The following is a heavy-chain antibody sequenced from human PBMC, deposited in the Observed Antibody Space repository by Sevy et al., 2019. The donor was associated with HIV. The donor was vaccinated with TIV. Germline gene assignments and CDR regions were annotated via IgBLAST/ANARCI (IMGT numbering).Heavy chain of an antibody. Sequence: KAGASVKVSCKASGYTFTGYYMHWVRQAPGQGLEWMGRINPNSGGTNYAQKFQGRVTMTRDTSISTAYMELSRLRSDDTAVYYCASPLTPIAVAGTRPGRNYYGMDVWGQGTTVTVSS. D-gene: IGHD6-19*01. V-gene: IGHV1-2*06. CDR2: INPNSGGT. J-gene: IGHJ6*02. CDR3: ASPLTPIAVAGTRPGRNYYGMDV. CDR1: GYTFTGYY.